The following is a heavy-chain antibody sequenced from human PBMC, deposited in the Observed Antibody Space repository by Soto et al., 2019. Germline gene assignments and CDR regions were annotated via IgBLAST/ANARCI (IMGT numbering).Heavy chain of an antibody. CDR3: ARMKVGYDSESTGPFDI. Sequence: VESLTSSCKGSGYSFTSYWIVWVLQMPGKGLEWMGIIYPGDPYTRYSPSFQCQVTISADKSISTAYLQWSSLKASDTAMYYCARMKVGYDSESTGPFDIWGQGTMVTVSS. D-gene: IGHD2-8*02. CDR1: GYSFTSYW. CDR2: IYPGDPYT. V-gene: IGHV5-51*01. J-gene: IGHJ3*02.